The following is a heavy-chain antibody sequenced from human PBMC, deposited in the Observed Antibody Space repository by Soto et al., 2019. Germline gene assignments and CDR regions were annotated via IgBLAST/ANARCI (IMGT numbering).Heavy chain of an antibody. V-gene: IGHV4-31*03. CDR3: ARGEGSSPPSNWFDP. Sequence: SETLSLTCTVSGGSIGSGGYYWSWIRQHPGKGLEWIGYIYYSGSTYYNPSLKSRVTISVDTSKNQFSLKLSSVTAADTAVYYCARGEGSSPPSNWFDPWGQGTLVTVSS. D-gene: IGHD6-13*01. CDR2: IYYSGST. J-gene: IGHJ5*02. CDR1: GGSIGSGGYY.